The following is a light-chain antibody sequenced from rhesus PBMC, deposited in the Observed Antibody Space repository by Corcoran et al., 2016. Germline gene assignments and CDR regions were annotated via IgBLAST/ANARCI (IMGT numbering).Light chain of an antibody. J-gene: IGKJ4*01. Sequence: DIQMTQSPSSLSASVGDRVTITCRASENVNNYLNWYQQKPGKAPKLLINKASTLQSGVPSRVSGSGSGTDYTFTISSLQSDDVATYYCQHNYGTPLTFGGGTKVEIK. V-gene: IGKV1-74*01. CDR1: ENVNNY. CDR2: KAS. CDR3: QHNYGTPLT.